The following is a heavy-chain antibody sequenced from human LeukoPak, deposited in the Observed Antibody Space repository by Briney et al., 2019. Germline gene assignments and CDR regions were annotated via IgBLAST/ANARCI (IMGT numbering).Heavy chain of an antibody. V-gene: IGHV3-30-3*01. J-gene: IGHJ4*02. CDR1: GFTFSSYA. CDR3: ARRYFYDY. CDR2: ISYDGSNK. D-gene: IGHD3-9*01. Sequence: GGSLRLSCAASGFTFSSYAMHWVRQAPGKGLEWVAVISYDGSNKYYADSVKGRFTISRDNSKNTLYLQMNSLRAEDTAVYYCARRYFYDYWGQGTLVTVSS.